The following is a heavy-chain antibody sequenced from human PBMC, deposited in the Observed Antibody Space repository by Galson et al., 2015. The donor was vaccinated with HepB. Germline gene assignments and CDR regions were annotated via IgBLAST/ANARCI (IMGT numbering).Heavy chain of an antibody. V-gene: IGHV3-30*18. J-gene: IGHJ6*02. CDR1: GFTFSTYG. D-gene: IGHD4-17*01. CDR3: AKDGQDYGDHRYSYYYGVDV. CDR2: LSYDGSSK. Sequence: SLRLSCAASGFTFSTYGIHWVRQAPGKGLEWVAVLSYDGSSKYYADSVKGRFTISRDNSKNTLSLQMNSLRAEDTAVYYCAKDGQDYGDHRYSYYYGVDVWGQGTTVTVSS.